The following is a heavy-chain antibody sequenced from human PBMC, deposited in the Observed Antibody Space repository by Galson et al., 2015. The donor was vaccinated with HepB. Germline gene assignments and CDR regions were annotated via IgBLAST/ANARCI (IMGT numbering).Heavy chain of an antibody. CDR3: ARGKYDSGTDYFFDY. CDR2: ISSSSIYI. Sequence: CAASGFSFSSYSMNWVRQAPGKGLEWVSAISSSSIYIYQADSVKGRFTTSRENAKNSLYLQMNSLRAEDTAVYYCARGKYDSGTDYFFDYWGQGTLVTVSS. J-gene: IGHJ4*02. V-gene: IGHV3-21*01. CDR1: GFSFSSYS. D-gene: IGHD3-22*01.